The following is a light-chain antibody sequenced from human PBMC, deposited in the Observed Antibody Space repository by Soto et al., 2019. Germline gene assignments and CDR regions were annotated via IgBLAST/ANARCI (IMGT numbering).Light chain of an antibody. CDR3: QHYGSSPLT. CDR2: GAS. Sequence: IVVSQSPCTLSLSPGERATLSCRASQSVSSSYLAWYQQKPGQAPRLLIYGASSRATGIPDRFSGSGSGTDFTLTISRLEPEDFAVYYCQHYGSSPLTFGGGTKVDI. J-gene: IGKJ4*01. V-gene: IGKV3-20*01. CDR1: QSVSSSY.